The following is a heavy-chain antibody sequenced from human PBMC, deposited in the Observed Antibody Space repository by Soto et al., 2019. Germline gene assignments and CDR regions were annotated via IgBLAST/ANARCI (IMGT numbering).Heavy chain of an antibody. CDR3: ARGVQWDFLSDY. Sequence: QVQLVQSGAEVKKPGASVKVSCKASGYSFTRYYINWVRQAPGQGLEWMGWISAYNGNTHYEEKLQGRVTLTTDTSTSTAYMELRSLRSDDPAVYCCARGVQWDFLSDYWGQGTLVTVSS. CDR2: ISAYNGNT. J-gene: IGHJ4*02. D-gene: IGHD1-26*01. V-gene: IGHV1-18*01. CDR1: GYSFTRYY.